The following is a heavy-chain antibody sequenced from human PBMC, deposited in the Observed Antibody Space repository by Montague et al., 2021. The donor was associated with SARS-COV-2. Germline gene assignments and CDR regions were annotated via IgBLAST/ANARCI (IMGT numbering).Heavy chain of an antibody. J-gene: IGHJ3*01. Sequence: SLRLSCAASGFTFSNYDMNWVRQAPGKGPAWISYISTSAYTPSYAGSVTGRFTLSRDNDKNSLYLQMNILRVEDTAVYYCTRDYRSIVGDGLDLWGQGTKVTVSS. CDR2: ISTSAYTP. CDR3: TRDYRSIVGDGLDL. D-gene: IGHD3-16*02. CDR1: GFTFSNYD. V-gene: IGHV3-48*03.